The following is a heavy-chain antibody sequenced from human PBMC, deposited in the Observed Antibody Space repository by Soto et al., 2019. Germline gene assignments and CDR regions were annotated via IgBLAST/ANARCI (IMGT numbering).Heavy chain of an antibody. CDR3: ARDFGVRGVMIGPEAYFCMEV. J-gene: IGHJ6*02. D-gene: IGHD3-10*01. CDR2: IHHSGST. CDR1: GGSISSYY. V-gene: IGHV4-59*01. Sequence: PSEPAALSCTVSGGSISSYYWSWIRQPPGKGLEWIGYIHHSGSTNYNPSLKSRVTISVDTSKNQFSLKLSSVTAEDTAVEYCARDFGVRGVMIGPEAYFCMEVWGQGTTV.